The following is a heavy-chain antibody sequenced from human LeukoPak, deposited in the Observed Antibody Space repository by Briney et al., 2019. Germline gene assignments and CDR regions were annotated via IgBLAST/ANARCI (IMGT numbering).Heavy chain of an antibody. CDR2: IYYSGST. J-gene: IGHJ4*02. CDR3: ASAGYSSGWYGD. CDR1: GGSISSSSYY. Sequence: SETLSLTCTVSGGSISSSSYYWGWIRQPPGKGLEWIGSIYYSGSTYYNPSLKSRVTISVDTSKNQFSLKLSSVTAADTAVYYCASAGYSSGWYGDWGQGTLVTVSS. V-gene: IGHV4-39*01. D-gene: IGHD6-19*01.